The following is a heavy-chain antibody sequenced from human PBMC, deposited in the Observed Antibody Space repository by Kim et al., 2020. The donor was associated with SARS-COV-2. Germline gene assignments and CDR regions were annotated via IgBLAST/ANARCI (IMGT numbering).Heavy chain of an antibody. CDR2: ISVGTGSK. V-gene: IGHV3-23*01. J-gene: IGHJ6*02. CDR3: ATAVSQTYYYGMDV. CDR1: GFTFSNYA. D-gene: IGHD2-8*01. Sequence: GGSLRLSCAASGFTFSNYAMNWVRQAPGKGLEWVSAISVGTGSKYYADSVKGRFTISRDNSKNTLSLQMSSLRAEDTAVYYCATAVSQTYYYGMDVWGQGTTVTVSS.